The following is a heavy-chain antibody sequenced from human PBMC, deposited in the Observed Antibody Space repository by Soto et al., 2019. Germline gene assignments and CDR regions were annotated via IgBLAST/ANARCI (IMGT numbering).Heavy chain of an antibody. D-gene: IGHD3-10*01. CDR2: IYHSGST. CDR3: ASGSMVRGVSLGY. V-gene: IGHV4-59*12. J-gene: IGHJ4*02. CDR1: GGSISTYY. Sequence: SETLSLTCTVSGGSISTYYWSWIRQPPGKGLEWIGYIYHSGSTNYNPSLKSRVTISVDKSKNQFSLKLSSVTAADTAVYYCASGSMVRGVSLGYWGQGTLVTVSS.